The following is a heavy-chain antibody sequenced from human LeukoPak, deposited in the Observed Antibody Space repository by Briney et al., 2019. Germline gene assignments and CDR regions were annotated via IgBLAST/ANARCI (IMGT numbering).Heavy chain of an antibody. CDR1: GFAFSSCA. CDR3: AKGTAYYDILTGYYAYYYGMDV. V-gene: IGHV3-23*01. Sequence: GGSLRLSCAASGFAFSSCAMSWVRQAPGKGLEWVSAISGSGGSTYYADSVKGRFTISRDNSKNTLYLQMNSLRAEDTAVYYCAKGTAYYDILTGYYAYYYGMDVWGQGTTVTVSS. D-gene: IGHD3-9*01. J-gene: IGHJ6*02. CDR2: ISGSGGST.